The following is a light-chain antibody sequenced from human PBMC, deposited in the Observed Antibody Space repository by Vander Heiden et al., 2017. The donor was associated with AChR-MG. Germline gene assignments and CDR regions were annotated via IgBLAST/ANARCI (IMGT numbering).Light chain of an antibody. J-gene: IGKJ1*01. CDR3: MQGKHPPRT. CDR2: EVS. Sequence: DAVMTQTPLFLSVTPGEPASISCKSSQSLLHTTGKNFLHWYFQRPGQSPQLLIYEVSSRSSGVPDRFSGSGSGTDFALTISRVEAEDVGIYYCMQGKHPPRTFGQGTKVEI. CDR1: QSLLHTTGKNF. V-gene: IGKV2-29*02.